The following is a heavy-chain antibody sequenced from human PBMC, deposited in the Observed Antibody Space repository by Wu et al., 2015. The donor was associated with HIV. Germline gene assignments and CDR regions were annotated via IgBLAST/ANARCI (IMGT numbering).Heavy chain of an antibody. CDR2: VIPVFGKA. D-gene: IGHD6-13*01. V-gene: IGHV1-69*13. CDR1: GGTFSSYS. CDR3: ASRGQQLVPPTFSDYYGMDI. J-gene: IGHJ6*02. Sequence: QVQLVQSGAEVKKPGSSVKVSCKASGGTFSSYSISWVRQAPGQGLEWMGRVIPVFGKANYAQKFQGRVTMTADESTTTAYMELSSLRSEDTAVYYCASRGQQLVPPTFSDYYGMDIWGQGPRSPSP.